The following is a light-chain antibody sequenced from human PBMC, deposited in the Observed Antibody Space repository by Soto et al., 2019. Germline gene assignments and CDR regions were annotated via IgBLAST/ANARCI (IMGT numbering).Light chain of an antibody. V-gene: IGLV3-1*01. J-gene: IGLJ1*01. CDR2: QDS. CDR3: LAWDSSTGV. CDR1: KLGHKY. Sequence: SYELTQPPSVSVSPGQTASITCSGDKLGHKYACWYQQKPGQSPVLVIYQDSKRPSGIPERFSGSNSGNTATLTISGTQAMDEADYYCLAWDSSTGVFGTGTKLTVL.